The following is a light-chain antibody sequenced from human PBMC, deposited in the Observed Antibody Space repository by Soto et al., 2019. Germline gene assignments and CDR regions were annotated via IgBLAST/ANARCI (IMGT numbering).Light chain of an antibody. V-gene: IGLV1-40*01. J-gene: IGLJ3*02. CDR2: GNS. CDR3: QSYDSSLSGWV. Sequence: QSVLTQPPSVSGAPGQRVTISCTGSSSNIGAGYDVHWYQQLPGTAPKLLIYGNSHRPSGVPDRFSGSKSGTSASLAITGLQADDEADYYCQSYDSSLSGWVFGGGTKVTVL. CDR1: SSNIGAGYD.